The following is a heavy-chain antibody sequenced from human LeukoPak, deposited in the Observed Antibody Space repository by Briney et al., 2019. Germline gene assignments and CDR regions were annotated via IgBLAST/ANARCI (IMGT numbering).Heavy chain of an antibody. V-gene: IGHV1-18*01. CDR3: ASTYDSSGYYAQGY. J-gene: IGHJ4*02. CDR1: GYTFTSYG. Sequence: ASVKVSFKASGYTFTSYGISWVRQAPGQGLEWMGWISAYNGNTNYAQKLQGRVTMTTDTSTSTAYMELRSLRSDDTAVYYCASTYDSSGYYAQGYWGQGTLVTVSS. CDR2: ISAYNGNT. D-gene: IGHD3-22*01.